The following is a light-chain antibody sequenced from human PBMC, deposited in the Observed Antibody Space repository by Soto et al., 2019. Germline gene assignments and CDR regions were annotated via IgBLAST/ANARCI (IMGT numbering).Light chain of an antibody. J-gene: IGLJ2*01. CDR2: EVT. V-gene: IGLV2-14*01. Sequence: QSALTQPASVSGSPGQSITISCTGTSSDVGGYNYVSWYQQHPGKGPKLMIYEVTNRPSGVSFRSSGSKSGNTASLTISGLQAEDEADYYCSSYTAINTVTFGGGTKLTVL. CDR1: SSDVGGYNY. CDR3: SSYTAINTVT.